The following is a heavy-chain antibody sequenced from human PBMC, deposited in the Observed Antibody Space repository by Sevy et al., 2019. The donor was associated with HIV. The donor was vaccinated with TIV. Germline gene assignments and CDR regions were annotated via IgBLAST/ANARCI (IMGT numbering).Heavy chain of an antibody. D-gene: IGHD3-22*01. V-gene: IGHV4-59*02. CDR3: TRLDSSGHSDY. J-gene: IGHJ4*02. CDR1: DGSVSGYF. Sequence: SETLSLTCTVSDGSVSGYFWSWIRQPPGRGLEWIGNIHHGGTTKYNPSLKRGLTISLDTSKNQFSLILTSATAADTAVYYCTRLDSSGHSDYWGQGTPVTVS. CDR2: IHHGGTT.